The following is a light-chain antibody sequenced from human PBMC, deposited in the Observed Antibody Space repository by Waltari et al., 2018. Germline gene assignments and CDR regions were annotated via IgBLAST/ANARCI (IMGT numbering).Light chain of an antibody. CDR2: RDN. CDR3: ATWDDGLSGVI. CDR1: RSNIASHS. V-gene: IGLV1-47*01. J-gene: IGLJ2*01. Sequence: QSVVTQPPSASGTPGQRVSISCSGSRSNIASHSVYWYQVLHGMDPKLLIYRDNERPSGVPDRFSGSKSGTSASLAISALRSEDESDYYCATWDDGLSGVIFGGGTKLTVL.